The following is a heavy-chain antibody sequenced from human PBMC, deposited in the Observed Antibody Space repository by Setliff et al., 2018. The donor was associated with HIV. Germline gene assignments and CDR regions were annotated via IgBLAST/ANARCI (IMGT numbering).Heavy chain of an antibody. CDR3: ARAYFGSGIYY. CDR2: IYNTGST. Sequence: SETLSLTCTVSGGSISSGNYYWSWIWQPAGKGLEWIGYIYNTGSTYHSPSLESRVTISLDTSKNQFSLKLSSLTAADTAVYYCARAYFGSGIYYWGQGTLVTVSS. J-gene: IGHJ4*02. V-gene: IGHV4-30-4*08. D-gene: IGHD3-10*01. CDR1: GGSISSGNYY.